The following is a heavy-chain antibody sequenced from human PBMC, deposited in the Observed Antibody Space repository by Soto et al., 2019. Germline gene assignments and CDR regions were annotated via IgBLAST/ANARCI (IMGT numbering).Heavy chain of an antibody. V-gene: IGHV4-34*02. CDR3: ARGKWLDNS. D-gene: IGHD6-19*01. Sequence: QVQLQQWGAGLLKPSETLSLTCAVYGGSFSDYSWSWIRQPPGKGLEWIGEISDTGSTNYNPSLKSRVTISVDPSKNQFSLKLDSVAAADTAIYYCARGKWLDNSWGQGTLVTVSS. CDR2: ISDTGST. J-gene: IGHJ4*02. CDR1: GGSFSDYS.